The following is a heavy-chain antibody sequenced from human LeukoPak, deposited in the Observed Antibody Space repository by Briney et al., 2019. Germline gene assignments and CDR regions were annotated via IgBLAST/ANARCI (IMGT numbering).Heavy chain of an antibody. D-gene: IGHD3-9*01. CDR1: GFTLSSYS. CDR3: ARRRDFGIFIVKGDAFDI. V-gene: IGHV3-21*01. Sequence: PGGSLRLSCAASGFTLSSYSMNWVRQAPGKGLEWVSPISSSSSYIYYADSVKGRFTISRDNAKNSLYLQMNSLRAEDTAVYYCARRRDFGIFIVKGDAFDIWGHGTMVTVSS. J-gene: IGHJ3*02. CDR2: ISSSSSYI.